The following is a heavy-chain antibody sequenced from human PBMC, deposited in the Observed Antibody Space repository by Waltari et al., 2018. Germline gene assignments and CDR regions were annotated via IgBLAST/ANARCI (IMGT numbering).Heavy chain of an antibody. Sequence: QLQLQESGPGLVKPSETLSLTCTVSGGSISSSRYYWCWLRQPPGKGLEWIGSFYYSGSTYSTPSLKSRVTISVDTSKNQFSLKLSSVTAADTAVYYCARREYDFWSGLILHFDYWGQGTLVTVSS. CDR1: GGSISSSRYY. CDR3: ARREYDFWSGLILHFDY. CDR2: FYYSGST. J-gene: IGHJ4*02. V-gene: IGHV4-39*01. D-gene: IGHD3-3*01.